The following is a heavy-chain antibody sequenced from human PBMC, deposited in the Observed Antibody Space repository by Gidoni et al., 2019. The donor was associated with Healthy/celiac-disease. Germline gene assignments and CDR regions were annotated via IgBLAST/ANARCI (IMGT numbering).Heavy chain of an antibody. CDR2: INPSGGST. CDR3: AREYYYDSSERDDAFDI. D-gene: IGHD3-22*01. V-gene: IGHV1-46*01. CDR1: GYTFTSYY. Sequence: QVQLVQSGAEVKKPGASVKVSCKASGYTFTSYYMHWVRQAPGQGLEWMGIINPSGGSTSYAQKFQGRVTMTKDTSTSTVYMELSSLRSEDTAVYYCAREYYYDSSERDDAFDIWGQGTMVTVS. J-gene: IGHJ3*02.